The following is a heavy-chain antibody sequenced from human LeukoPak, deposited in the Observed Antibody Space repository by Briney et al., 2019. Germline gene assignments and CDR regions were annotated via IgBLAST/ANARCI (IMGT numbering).Heavy chain of an antibody. Sequence: SETLSLTCTVSGGSISSYYWSWIRQPPGKGLEWIGYIYYSGSTNYNPSLKSRVTISVDTSKNQFSLKLSSVTAADTAVYYCAKYYYDSSGRTNWFDPWGQGTLVTVSS. V-gene: IGHV4-59*12. CDR2: IYYSGST. J-gene: IGHJ5*02. D-gene: IGHD3-22*01. CDR3: AKYYYDSSGRTNWFDP. CDR1: GGSISSYY.